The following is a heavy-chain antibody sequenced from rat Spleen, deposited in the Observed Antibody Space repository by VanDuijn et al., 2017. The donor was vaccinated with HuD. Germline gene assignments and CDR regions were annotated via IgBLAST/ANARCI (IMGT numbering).Heavy chain of an antibody. V-gene: IGHV5-31*01. J-gene: IGHJ2*01. CDR3: ASRVY. CDR1: GFTFNNYW. Sequence: EVQLVESGGGLVQPGGSLKLSCVASGFTFNNYWMTWIRQAPGKGLEWVASITNASGRTYYPDSVKGRFTISRDTAQNTLYLQMNSLRSEDTATYYCASRVYWGQGVMVTVSS. D-gene: IGHD1-4*01. CDR2: ITNASGRT.